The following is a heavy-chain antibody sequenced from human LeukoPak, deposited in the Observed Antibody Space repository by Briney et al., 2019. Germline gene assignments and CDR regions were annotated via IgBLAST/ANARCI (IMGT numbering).Heavy chain of an antibody. D-gene: IGHD2-2*02. V-gene: IGHV1-2*02. CDR2: ISPNNGGT. CDR1: GYTFTGYY. CDR3: ARLGPGAIDFDY. J-gene: IGHJ4*02. Sequence: GASVKVSCKASGYTFTGYYMHWVRQAPGQGLEWMGGISPNNGGTDYAQKFQGRVTMTRDTSISTAYMELSSLRSDDTAVFYCARLGPGAIDFDYWGQGTLVTVSS.